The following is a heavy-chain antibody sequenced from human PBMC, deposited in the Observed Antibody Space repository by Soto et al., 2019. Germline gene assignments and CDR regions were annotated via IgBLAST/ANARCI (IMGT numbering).Heavy chain of an antibody. V-gene: IGHV1-69*01. J-gene: IGHJ6*02. CDR1: GGTFSSYA. CDR3: ARERIVVVPAATHYYYYYGMDV. D-gene: IGHD2-2*01. Sequence: QVQLVQSGAEVKKPGSSVKVSCKASGGTFSSYAISWVRQAPGQGLEWMGGIIPIFGTANYAQKFQGRVTITADESTSTAYMELSSLRSEDTAVYYCARERIVVVPAATHYYYYYGMDVWGQGTTVTDSS. CDR2: IIPIFGTA.